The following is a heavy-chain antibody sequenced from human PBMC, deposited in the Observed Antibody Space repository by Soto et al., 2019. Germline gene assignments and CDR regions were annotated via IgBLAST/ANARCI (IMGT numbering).Heavy chain of an antibody. CDR3: ARHFEQTWTGYHNLYMDV. CDR1: GGSVRSTSNY. Sequence: QLPLPESGPGLVKPSETLSLTCTIFGGSVRSTSNYWGWLRQPPGRVLDWIAAVYNGDDTFYNPSLKSRATMSVDTSKNQLSLKLTSVTAADTAVYYCARHFEQTWTGYHNLYMDVWGKGTTVAGSS. CDR2: VYNGDDT. D-gene: IGHD5-18*01. J-gene: IGHJ6*03. V-gene: IGHV4-39*01.